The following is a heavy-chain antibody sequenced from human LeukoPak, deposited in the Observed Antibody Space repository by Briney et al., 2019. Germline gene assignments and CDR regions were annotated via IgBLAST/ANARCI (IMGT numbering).Heavy chain of an antibody. V-gene: IGHV4-30-4*01. D-gene: IGHD3-22*01. J-gene: IGHJ3*02. CDR3: ARDGSYDSMNDAFDI. Sequence: PSQTLSLTCTVSGGSISSGDYYWGWIRQPPGKGLEWIGYIYYSGSTYYNPSLKSRVTISVDTSKNQFSLKLSSVTAADTAVYYCARDGSYDSMNDAFDIWGQGTMVTVSS. CDR2: IYYSGST. CDR1: GGSISSGDYY.